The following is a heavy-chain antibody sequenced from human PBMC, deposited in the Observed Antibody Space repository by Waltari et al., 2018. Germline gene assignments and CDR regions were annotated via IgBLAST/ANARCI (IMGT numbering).Heavy chain of an antibody. Sequence: EVQLLESGGGLVQPGGSLRLSCAASGFTFSSYAMSWVRQAPGKGLEWVSAISGSGVSTYYADSVKGRFTISRDNSKNTLYLQMNSLRAEDTAVYYCAKGEWLAYWYFDLWGRGTLVTVSS. D-gene: IGHD6-19*01. V-gene: IGHV3-23*01. J-gene: IGHJ2*01. CDR2: ISGSGVST. CDR1: GFTFSSYA. CDR3: AKGEWLAYWYFDL.